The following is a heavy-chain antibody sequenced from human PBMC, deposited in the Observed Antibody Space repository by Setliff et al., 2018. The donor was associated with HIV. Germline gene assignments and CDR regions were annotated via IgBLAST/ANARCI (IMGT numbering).Heavy chain of an antibody. D-gene: IGHD3-3*01. CDR1: GFTFSSYG. Sequence: SLRLSCAASGFTFSSYGMHWVRQAPGKGLEWVSSVSVSGGSTYYAEAVKGRFTISRENSKNTVFLEMSSLRAEDTAVYFCAKAIYGVVMDCFDSWGRGTLVTVSS. CDR3: AKAIYGVVMDCFDS. V-gene: IGHV3-NL1*01. CDR2: VSVSGGST. J-gene: IGHJ4*02.